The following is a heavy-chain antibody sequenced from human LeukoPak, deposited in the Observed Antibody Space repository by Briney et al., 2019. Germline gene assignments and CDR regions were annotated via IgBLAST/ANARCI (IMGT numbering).Heavy chain of an antibody. Sequence: GGSLRLSCAASGFTFSSYSMNWVRQAPGKGLEWVSSISSSSSYIYYADSVKGRFTISRDNAKNSLYLQMNSLRAEDTAVYYCARVSDFWSGYGYWGKGTTVTVSS. CDR1: GFTFSSYS. CDR2: ISSSSSYI. V-gene: IGHV3-21*01. CDR3: ARVSDFWSGYGY. J-gene: IGHJ6*04. D-gene: IGHD3-3*01.